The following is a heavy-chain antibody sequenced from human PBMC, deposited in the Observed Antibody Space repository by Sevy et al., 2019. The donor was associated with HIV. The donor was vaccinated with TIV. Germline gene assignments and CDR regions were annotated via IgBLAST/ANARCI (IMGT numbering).Heavy chain of an antibody. D-gene: IGHD3-10*01. CDR2: ISYDGSNK. CDR1: GFTFSSYG. CDR3: AKDRITMVRGVIITTSRGYYYYGMDV. Sequence: RGSLRLSCAASGFTFSSYGMHWVRQAPGKGLEWVAVISYDGSNKYYADSVKGRFTISRDNSKNTPYLQMNSLRAEDTAVYYCAKDRITMVRGVIITTSRGYYYYGMDVWGQGTTVTVSS. J-gene: IGHJ6*02. V-gene: IGHV3-30*18.